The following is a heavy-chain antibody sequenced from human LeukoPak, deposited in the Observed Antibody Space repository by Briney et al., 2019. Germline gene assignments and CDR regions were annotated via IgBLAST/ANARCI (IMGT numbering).Heavy chain of an antibody. Sequence: GAAVTLSYPAPRHTFTCYVINWLRQATGQGLEWIGWMNPNSGSTGYAQKFQGRVTITRNTSISTAYMELSGLRSEDTAVYYCARGRSTGYPYYFEDWGQGTLVTVSS. CDR3: ARGRSTGYPYYFED. CDR2: MNPNSGST. D-gene: IGHD5-12*01. CDR1: RHTFTCYV. V-gene: IGHV1-8*03. J-gene: IGHJ4*02.